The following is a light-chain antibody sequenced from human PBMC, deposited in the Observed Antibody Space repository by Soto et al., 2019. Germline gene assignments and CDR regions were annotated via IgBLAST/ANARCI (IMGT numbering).Light chain of an antibody. Sequence: DIQMTQSPSTLSASVGARVTITCRASQTISSWLAWYTPKPGKAPKILIYKASTLKSGVPSRLSGSGSGTEFTLTIRSLQPDDCATYYCQHYNSYSEAFGQGTKVDIK. CDR3: QHYNSYSEA. CDR2: KAS. CDR1: QTISSW. V-gene: IGKV1-5*03. J-gene: IGKJ1*01.